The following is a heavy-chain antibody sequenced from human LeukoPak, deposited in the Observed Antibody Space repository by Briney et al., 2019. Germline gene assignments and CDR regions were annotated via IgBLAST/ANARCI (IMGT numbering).Heavy chain of an antibody. V-gene: IGHV3-7*01. CDR1: GFTFSSYS. D-gene: IGHD6-19*01. Sequence: GGSLRLSCAASGFTFSSYSMNWVRQAPGKGLEWVANIKQDGSEKYYVDSVKGRFTISRDNAKNSLYLQMNSLRAEDTAVYYCARDRQWLEVDWGQGTLVTVSS. CDR3: ARDRQWLEVD. J-gene: IGHJ4*02. CDR2: IKQDGSEK.